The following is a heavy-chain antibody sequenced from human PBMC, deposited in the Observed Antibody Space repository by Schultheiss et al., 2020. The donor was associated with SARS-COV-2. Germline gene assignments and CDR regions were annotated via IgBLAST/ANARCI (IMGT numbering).Heavy chain of an antibody. Sequence: ASVKVSCKASGYTFTGYYMHWVRQAPGQGLEWMGWINPNSGGTNYAQKFQGRVTMTRDTSISTAYMELSRLTSDDTAVYYCASISSIAARMFDYWGQGTLVTVSS. CDR3: ASISSIAARMFDY. CDR2: INPNSGGT. V-gene: IGHV1-2*02. D-gene: IGHD6-6*01. CDR1: GYTFTGYY. J-gene: IGHJ4*02.